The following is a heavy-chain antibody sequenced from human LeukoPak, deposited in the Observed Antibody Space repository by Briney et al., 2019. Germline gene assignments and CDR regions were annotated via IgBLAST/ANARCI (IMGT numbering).Heavy chain of an antibody. J-gene: IGHJ4*02. Sequence: GGSLRLSCAASGFTFSTYGMHWVRQAPGKGLEWVAFIRYDGSNKYYADSVKGRFTISRDNSKNTLYLQMNSLRAEDTAVYYCAKDKTPYNWNDVPFDYWGQGTLVTVSS. V-gene: IGHV3-30*02. CDR1: GFTFSTYG. CDR2: IRYDGSNK. D-gene: IGHD1-1*01. CDR3: AKDKTPYNWNDVPFDY.